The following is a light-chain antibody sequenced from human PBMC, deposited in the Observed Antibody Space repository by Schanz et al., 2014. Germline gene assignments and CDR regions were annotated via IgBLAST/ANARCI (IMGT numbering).Light chain of an antibody. CDR2: GAS. J-gene: IGKJ1*01. CDR1: QSVSSN. CDR3: QQYDNWWT. Sequence: EIVMTQSPATLSVSPGERATLSCRASQSVSSNLAWYQQKPGQAPRLLIYGASTRATGIPARFSGSGSGTEFTLTVSSLQSEDFVVYYCQQYDNWWTFGPGTKVEIK. V-gene: IGKV3-15*01.